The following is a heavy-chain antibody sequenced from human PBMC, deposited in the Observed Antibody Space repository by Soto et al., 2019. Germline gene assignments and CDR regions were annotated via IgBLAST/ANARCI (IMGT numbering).Heavy chain of an antibody. CDR2: IDPSDSYT. Sequence: VESLKLSCNGSGYSFTSYWISWVRQMPGKGLEWMGRIDPSDSYTNYSPSFQGHVTISADKSISTAYLQWSSLKASDTAMYYCARLLTNYYYGMDVWGQGTTVTVSS. J-gene: IGHJ6*02. V-gene: IGHV5-10-1*01. D-gene: IGHD1-1*01. CDR3: ARLLTNYYYGMDV. CDR1: GYSFTSYW.